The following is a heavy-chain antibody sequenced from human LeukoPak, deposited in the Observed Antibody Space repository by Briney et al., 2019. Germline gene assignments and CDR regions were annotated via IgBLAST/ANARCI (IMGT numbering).Heavy chain of an antibody. CDR3: ARTYGSGSYAWFDP. Sequence: SQTLSLTCTVSGGSISSGGYYWSWIRQHPGKGLEWIGYIYYSGSTYYNPSLKSRVTISVDTSKNQFSLKLSSVTAADTAVYYCARTYGSGSYAWFDPWGQGTLVTVSS. J-gene: IGHJ5*02. CDR1: GGSISSGGYY. V-gene: IGHV4-31*03. CDR2: IYYSGST. D-gene: IGHD3-10*01.